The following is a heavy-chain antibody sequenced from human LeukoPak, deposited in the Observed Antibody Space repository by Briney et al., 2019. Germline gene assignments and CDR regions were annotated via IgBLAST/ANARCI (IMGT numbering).Heavy chain of an antibody. CDR3: AKVENYDFWSGYTFDY. D-gene: IGHD3-3*01. Sequence: PGGSLRLSCAASGFTFSSYAMSWVRQAPGKGLEWVSAISGSGGSTYYADSVKGRFTISRDNSKNTLYLQMNSLRAEDTAVYYCAKVENYDFWSGYTFDYWGQGTPVTVSS. CDR2: ISGSGGST. CDR1: GFTFSSYA. J-gene: IGHJ4*02. V-gene: IGHV3-23*01.